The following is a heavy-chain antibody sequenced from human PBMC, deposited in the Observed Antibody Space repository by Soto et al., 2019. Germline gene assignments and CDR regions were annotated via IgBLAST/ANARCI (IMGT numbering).Heavy chain of an antibody. CDR1: GFTFSDYY. CDR3: ARDLNRGSYVEY. D-gene: IGHD1-26*01. V-gene: IGHV3-11*06. Sequence: GSLRLSCAASGFTFSDYYMSWIRQAPGKGLEWVSYISSSSSYTNYADSVKGRFTISRDNAKNSLYLQMNSLRAEDTAMYYCARDLNRGSYVEYWGQGTLVTVSS. J-gene: IGHJ4*02. CDR2: ISSSSSYT.